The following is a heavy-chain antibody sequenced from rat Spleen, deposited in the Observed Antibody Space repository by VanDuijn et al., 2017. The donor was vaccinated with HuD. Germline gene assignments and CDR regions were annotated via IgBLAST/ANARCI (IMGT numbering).Heavy chain of an antibody. Sequence: EVQLVESGGGLVQPGRSLKLSCAASGFTFSDYNMAWVRQAPKKGLEWVATISYDGSSTYYPDSVKGRFTISRDNAKSTLYLQMNSLRSEDTATYYCTREGKGVMDAWGQGVSVTVSS. CDR2: ISYDGSST. V-gene: IGHV5-7*01. J-gene: IGHJ4*01. CDR3: TREGKGVMDA. CDR1: GFTFSDYN. D-gene: IGHD1-11*01.